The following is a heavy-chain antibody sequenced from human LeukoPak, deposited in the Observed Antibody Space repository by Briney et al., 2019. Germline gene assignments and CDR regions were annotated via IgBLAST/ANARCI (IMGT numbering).Heavy chain of an antibody. J-gene: IGHJ6*03. CDR1: GGSINSGSYY. Sequence: SETLSLTCTVSGGSINSGSYYWDWIRQPPGKGLEWIGYIYHSGSTYYNPSLKSRVTISVDRSKNQFSLKLSSVTAADTAVYYCATGSSSSYYYYMDVWGKGTTVTVSS. CDR2: IYHSGST. CDR3: ATGSSSSYYYYMDV. D-gene: IGHD6-6*01. V-gene: IGHV4-30-2*01.